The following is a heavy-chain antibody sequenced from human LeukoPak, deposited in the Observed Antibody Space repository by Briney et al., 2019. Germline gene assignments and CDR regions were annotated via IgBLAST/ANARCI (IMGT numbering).Heavy chain of an antibody. J-gene: IGHJ4*02. CDR2: IYTSGNT. CDR1: GGSISNYF. CDR3: ARESQSTSPGRESAF. D-gene: IGHD2-2*01. Sequence: PSETLSLTCTVSGGSISNYFWSWIRQPAGKGLEWIGRIYTSGNTNYNPSLKSRVTMLVDTSKNQFSLNLTSVTAADTAVYYCARESQSTSPGRESAFWGQGTLVTVSS. V-gene: IGHV4-4*07.